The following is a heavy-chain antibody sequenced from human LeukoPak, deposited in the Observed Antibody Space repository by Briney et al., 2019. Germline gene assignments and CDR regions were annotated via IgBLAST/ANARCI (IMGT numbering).Heavy chain of an antibody. J-gene: IGHJ4*02. CDR3: AKGYSGSYYSPPIFDS. V-gene: IGHV3-9*03. CDR2: INWNSGSI. Sequence: PGGPLRLSCAASGFTFDDYAMHWVRQTPGRGLEWVSSINWNSGSIGYADSVKGRFTISRDNAKNSLYLQMNSLRAEDMALYYCAKGYSGSYYSPPIFDSWGQGTLVTVSS. D-gene: IGHD1-26*01. CDR1: GFTFDDYA.